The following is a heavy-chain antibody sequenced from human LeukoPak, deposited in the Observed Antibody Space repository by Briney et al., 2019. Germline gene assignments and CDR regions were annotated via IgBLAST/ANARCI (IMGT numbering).Heavy chain of an antibody. V-gene: IGHV4-61*01. CDR2: ISYSGNT. CDR1: GGSISSSSYY. Sequence: SETLSLTCPVSGGSISSSSYYWTWIRQPPGKGLEWIGFISYSGNTNYNPSLKSRVTISLDTSKNQFSLKLISVTAADTAVYYCARGVGSGYTDYWGQGALVTVSS. D-gene: IGHD3-22*01. CDR3: ARGVGSGYTDY. J-gene: IGHJ4*02.